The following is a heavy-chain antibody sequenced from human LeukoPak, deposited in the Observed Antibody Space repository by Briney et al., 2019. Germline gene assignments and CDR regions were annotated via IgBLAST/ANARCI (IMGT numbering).Heavy chain of an antibody. CDR3: ARASRDYYGSGSYFDVFDY. J-gene: IGHJ4*02. CDR1: GGSISSGDSY. V-gene: IGHV4-30-4*08. Sequence: SQTLSLTCTVSGGSISSGDSYWSWIRQAPGKGLEWIGYIYYSGSTYYNPSLKSRVTISVDTSKNQFSLKLSSVTAADTAVYYCARASRDYYGSGSYFDVFDYWGQGTLVTVSS. D-gene: IGHD3-10*01. CDR2: IYYSGST.